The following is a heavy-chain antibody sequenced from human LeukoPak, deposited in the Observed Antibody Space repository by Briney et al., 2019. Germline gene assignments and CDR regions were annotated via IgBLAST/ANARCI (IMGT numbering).Heavy chain of an antibody. D-gene: IGHD6-13*01. CDR3: ARGARWGQQKVIIYGMDI. Sequence: ASVKVSRKASGYTFTSYAMNWVRQAPGQGLEWMGWINTNTGNPTYAQGFTGRFVFSLDASVSTAYLQISNLKAEDTAVYYCARGARWGQQKVIIYGMDIWGQGTMVTVSS. CDR1: GYTFTSYA. J-gene: IGHJ6*02. CDR2: INTNTGNP. V-gene: IGHV7-4-1*02.